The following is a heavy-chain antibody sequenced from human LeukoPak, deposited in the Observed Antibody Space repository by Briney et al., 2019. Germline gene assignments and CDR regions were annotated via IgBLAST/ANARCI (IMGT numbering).Heavy chain of an antibody. Sequence: GGSLTLSCAASGFTFSSYSMNWVRQAPGKGLEWVSSISSSSNIYYPDSLKGRFTISRDNAKNSLYMQMNSMRVEDTAVYYCARCTTGRTFGSLREIKRSREIDYWGQGTLVTVSS. CDR2: ISSSSNI. V-gene: IGHV3-21*01. CDR3: ARCTTGRTFGSLREIKRSREIDY. J-gene: IGHJ4*02. CDR1: GFTFSSYS. D-gene: IGHD1-1*01.